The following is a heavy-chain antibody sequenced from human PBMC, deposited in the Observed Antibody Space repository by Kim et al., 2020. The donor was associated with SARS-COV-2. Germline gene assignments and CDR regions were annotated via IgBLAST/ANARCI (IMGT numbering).Heavy chain of an antibody. Sequence: GGSLRLSCAASGFTFSDYDMRWIRQAPGKGLEWVSYISSDGSNIYYADSVKGRFTISRDNSKNTLYLQMNSLRAEDTAVYYCARGANNYADLGQVTLGT. J-gene: IGHJ4*02. CDR3: ARGANNYAD. D-gene: IGHD2-2*01. V-gene: IGHV3-11*01. CDR2: ISSDGSNI. CDR1: GFTFSDYD.